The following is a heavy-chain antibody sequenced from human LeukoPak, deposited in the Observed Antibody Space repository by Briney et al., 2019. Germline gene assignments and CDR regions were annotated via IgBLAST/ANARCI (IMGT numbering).Heavy chain of an antibody. D-gene: IGHD3-9*01. Sequence: PSETLSLTCTVSGGSISSDNYYWAWIRQPPGKGLEWIGSISYSGSTSYNSSLKSRVTISVDTSKNQFSLKLSSVTAADTAVYYCASINFDLTGYYLYHYYNMDVWGKGTTVTVSS. CDR1: GGSISSDNYY. J-gene: IGHJ6*03. CDR3: ASINFDLTGYYLYHYYNMDV. CDR2: ISYSGST. V-gene: IGHV4-39*07.